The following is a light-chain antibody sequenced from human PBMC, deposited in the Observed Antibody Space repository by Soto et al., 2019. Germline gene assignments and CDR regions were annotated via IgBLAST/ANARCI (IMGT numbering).Light chain of an antibody. CDR2: GAS. V-gene: IGKV1-39*01. CDR1: QTVSTY. Sequence: DIQMTQSPSSLSASVGDTVTFTCRASQTVSTYLNWYLLKPGKAPKLLIYGASSLQSGVPSRFSANRSATEFALTISGLRPEDSATFYCQQCYKTPRTFGQGSRLEIK. J-gene: IGKJ2*01. CDR3: QQCYKTPRT.